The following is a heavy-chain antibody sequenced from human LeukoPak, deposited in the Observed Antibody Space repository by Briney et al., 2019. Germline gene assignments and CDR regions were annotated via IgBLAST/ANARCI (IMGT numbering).Heavy chain of an antibody. J-gene: IGHJ4*02. CDR1: GYTFTGYY. Sequence: ASVKVSCKASGYTFTGYYMHWVRQAPGQGLEWMGWINPNSGGTNYAQKFQGRVTMTRDTSISTAYMELSRLRSDDTAVYYCARSDYGDYVVHYWGQGTLVTVSS. D-gene: IGHD4-17*01. CDR3: ARSDYGDYVVHY. V-gene: IGHV1-2*02. CDR2: INPNSGGT.